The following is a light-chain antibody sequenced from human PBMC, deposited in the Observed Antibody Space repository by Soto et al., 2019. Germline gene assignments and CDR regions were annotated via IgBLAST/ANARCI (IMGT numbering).Light chain of an antibody. CDR1: QGISNY. V-gene: IGKV1-27*01. CDR3: KHYNSYSEA. CDR2: AAS. J-gene: IGKJ1*01. Sequence: DIQMTQSPSSLSASVGDRVTITCRASQGISNYLAWYQQKPGKVPKLLIYAASTLQSGVQSRFSGSGSGTDFTLTIRSLQPDDFATYYCKHYNSYSEAFGQGTKVDIK.